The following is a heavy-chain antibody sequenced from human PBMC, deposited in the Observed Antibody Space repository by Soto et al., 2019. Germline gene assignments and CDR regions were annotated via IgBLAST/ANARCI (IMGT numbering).Heavy chain of an antibody. D-gene: IGHD6-13*01. CDR1: GFTFTSSA. J-gene: IGHJ4*02. CDR3: AAGQGQQLAHFDY. Sequence: GASVKVSCKASGFTFTSSAVQWVRQARGQRLEWIGWIVVGSGNTNYAQKFQGRVTITRDMSTSTAYMELSSLRSEDTAVYYCAAGQGQQLAHFDYWGQGTLVTVSS. V-gene: IGHV1-58*01. CDR2: IVVGSGNT.